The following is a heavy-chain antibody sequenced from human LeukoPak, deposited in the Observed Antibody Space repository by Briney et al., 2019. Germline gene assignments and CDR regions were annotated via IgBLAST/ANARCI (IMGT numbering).Heavy chain of an antibody. CDR3: AKILPGSQSGY. J-gene: IGHJ4*02. CDR1: GFTFSNYS. D-gene: IGHD1-26*01. V-gene: IGHV3-23*01. CDR2: ISGSGGST. Sequence: GGSLRLSCAASGFTFSNYSMNWVRQAPGKGLEWVSAISGSGGSTYYADSVKGRFTISRDNSKNTLYLQMNSLRAEDTAFYYCAKILPGSQSGYWGQGTLVTVSS.